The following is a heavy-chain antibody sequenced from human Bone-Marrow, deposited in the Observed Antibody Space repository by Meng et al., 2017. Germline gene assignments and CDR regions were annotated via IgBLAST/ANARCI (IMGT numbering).Heavy chain of an antibody. J-gene: IGHJ4*02. CDR2: ISYDGSNK. Sequence: GESLKISCAASGFTFSSYAMHWVRQAPGKGLEWVAVISYDGSNKYYADSVKGRFTISRDNSKNTLYLQMNSLRAEDTAVYYCARRFGSGPFLGFDYWGQGTLVTVSS. D-gene: IGHD2-15*01. CDR3: ARRFGSGPFLGFDY. CDR1: GFTFSSYA. V-gene: IGHV3-30*04.